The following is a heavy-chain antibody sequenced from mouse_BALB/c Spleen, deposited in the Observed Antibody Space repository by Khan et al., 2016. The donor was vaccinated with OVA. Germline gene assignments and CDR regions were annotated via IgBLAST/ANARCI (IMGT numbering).Heavy chain of an antibody. CDR3: ARAYYRYDGYYAMDY. D-gene: IGHD2-14*01. Sequence: QVQLKQSGPGLVAPSQSLSITCTVSGFSLSRYNIHWVRQPPGKGLEWLGMIWGGGGTDYNSTLKSRLNISKDNSKSQVYLKMTSLQTDDTAMYSCARAYYRYDGYYAMDYWGQGTSVTFSS. CDR1: GFSLSRYN. CDR2: IWGGGGT. J-gene: IGHJ4*01. V-gene: IGHV2-6-4*01.